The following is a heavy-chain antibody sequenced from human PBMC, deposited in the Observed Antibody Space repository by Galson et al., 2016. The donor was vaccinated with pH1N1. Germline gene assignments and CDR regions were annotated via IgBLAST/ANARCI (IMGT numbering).Heavy chain of an antibody. CDR2: VYYSGIT. D-gene: IGHD4-17*01. CDR3: ARHFHGDYALD. CDR1: GGSISSSSYY. J-gene: IGHJ4*02. V-gene: IGHV4-39*01. Sequence: ETLSLTCTVSGGSISSSSYYWGWIRQPPGKGLEWIGSVYYSGITYYNPSLKSRVTITVDTSKKQFSLKLSSVTAADTAVYYCARHFHGDYALDWGQGTLVTVSS.